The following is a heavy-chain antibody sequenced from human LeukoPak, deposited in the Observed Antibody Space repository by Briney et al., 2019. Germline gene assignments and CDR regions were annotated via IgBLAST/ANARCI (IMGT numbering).Heavy chain of an antibody. D-gene: IGHD1-1*01. J-gene: IGHJ6*03. V-gene: IGHV4-34*01. CDR2: INHSGST. CDR1: GGSFSGDY. CDR3: ARVSWSPGTSYYYMDV. Sequence: PSETLSLTCAVYGGSFSGDYWSWIRQPPGKGLEWIGEINHSGSTNYNPSLKSRVTISVDTSKNQFSLKLSSVTAADTAVYYCARVSWSPGTSYYYMDVWGKGTTVTVSS.